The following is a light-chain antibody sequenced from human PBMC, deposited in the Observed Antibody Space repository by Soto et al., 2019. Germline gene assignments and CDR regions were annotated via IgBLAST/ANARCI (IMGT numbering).Light chain of an antibody. CDR3: QQYYSTPYT. CDR1: QDINNR. Sequence: DIQMTQAPSSVSASVGDRVTITCRASQDINNRVAWFQQRPGRAPKYLIQAASILQSGFPSRFSATGSGTDFTLTISTLQAEDVALYYCQQYYSTPYTFGQGTRLEIK. CDR2: AAS. V-gene: IGKV1D-16*01. J-gene: IGKJ2*01.